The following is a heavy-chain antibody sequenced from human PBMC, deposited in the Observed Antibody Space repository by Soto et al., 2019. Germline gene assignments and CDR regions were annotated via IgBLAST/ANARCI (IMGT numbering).Heavy chain of an antibody. Sequence: SQTLSLTCSISXDXVSSNXAXWNWIRHSPSRGLEWLGRTYYRSKWYNDYAVSVKSRITINPDTSKNQFSLQLNSVTPEDTAVYYCARVLIAVAGYYFDYWGQGTLVTVSS. CDR3: ARVLIAVAGYYFDY. D-gene: IGHD6-19*01. V-gene: IGHV6-1*01. J-gene: IGHJ4*02. CDR2: TYYRSKWYN. CDR1: XDXVSSNXAX.